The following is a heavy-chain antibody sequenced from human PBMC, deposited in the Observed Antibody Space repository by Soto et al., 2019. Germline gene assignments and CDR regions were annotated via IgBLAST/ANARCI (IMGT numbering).Heavy chain of an antibody. CDR2: IIPIFGTA. D-gene: IGHD6-13*01. CDR1: GGTFSSYA. J-gene: IGHJ3*02. Sequence: GASVKVSCKASGGTFSSYAISWVREAPGQGLEWMGGIIPIFGTANYAQKFQGRVTITADKSTSTAYMELSSLRSEDTAVYYCARKPPVVRSSWSDAFDILGPGTMVTVSS. V-gene: IGHV1-69*06. CDR3: ARKPPVVRSSWSDAFDI.